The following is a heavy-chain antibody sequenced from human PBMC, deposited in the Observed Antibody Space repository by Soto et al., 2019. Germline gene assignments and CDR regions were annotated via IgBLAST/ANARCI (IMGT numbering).Heavy chain of an antibody. Sequence: PXGSLILSCSASGFTFSNYAMSWVRQVAGKGPEWVAVISGGGGATYYADSVKGRFTISRDNSKNTLFLQMNSPRADDTAVYFCAKSHTGSFLNNHFDYWRLGSLVTVSS. CDR3: AKSHTGSFLNNHFDY. D-gene: IGHD1-26*01. CDR2: ISGGGGAT. CDR1: GFTFSNYA. J-gene: IGHJ4*02. V-gene: IGHV3-23*01.